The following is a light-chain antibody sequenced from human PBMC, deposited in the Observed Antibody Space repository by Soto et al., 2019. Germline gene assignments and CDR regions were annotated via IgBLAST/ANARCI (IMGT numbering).Light chain of an antibody. Sequence: QSVLTRPASVSGSPGQSITISCAGTSSDVGSYNLVSWYQQHPGRAPKLMIYEGNKRPSGVSNRFSASKSGNTASLTISGLQAEDEADYYCCSYADTRGYVFGTGTKVTVL. CDR1: SSDVGSYNL. V-gene: IGLV2-23*01. CDR3: CSYADTRGYV. J-gene: IGLJ1*01. CDR2: EGN.